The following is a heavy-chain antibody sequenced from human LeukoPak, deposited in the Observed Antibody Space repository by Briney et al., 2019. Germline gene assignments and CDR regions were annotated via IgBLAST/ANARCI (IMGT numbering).Heavy chain of an antibody. Sequence: GESLKISCTCSGYSFTNYWIVWVRRMPGKGLERMGVIYPGDSDTRYSPSFQGQVTISADKSISTAYLQWSSLKASDTAMYYCARLPYSGSYLAPFDCWGQGTLVTVSS. CDR3: ARLPYSGSYLAPFDC. D-gene: IGHD1-26*01. CDR1: GYSFTNYW. CDR2: IYPGDSDT. V-gene: IGHV5-51*01. J-gene: IGHJ4*02.